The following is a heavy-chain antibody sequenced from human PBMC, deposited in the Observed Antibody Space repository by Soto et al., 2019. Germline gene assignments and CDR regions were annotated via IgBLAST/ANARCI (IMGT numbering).Heavy chain of an antibody. CDR3: ARDFSGPGFWSGYYSGSWYYYGMDV. CDR2: ISYDGSNK. V-gene: IGHV3-30-3*01. CDR1: GFTFSSYA. Sequence: GGSLRLSCAASGFTFSSYAMHWVRQAPGKGLEWVAVISYDGSNKYYEDSVKGRFTISRDNSKNTLYLQMNSLRAEDTAVYYCARDFSGPGFWSGYYSGSWYYYGMDVWGQGTTVTVSS. J-gene: IGHJ6*02. D-gene: IGHD3-3*01.